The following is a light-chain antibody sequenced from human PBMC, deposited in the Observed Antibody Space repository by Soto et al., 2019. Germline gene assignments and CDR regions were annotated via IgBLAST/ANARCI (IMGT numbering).Light chain of an antibody. V-gene: IGLV2-11*01. J-gene: IGLJ2*01. CDR1: SSDVGFYNY. CDR3: CSYAGSYTVI. CDR2: DVS. Sequence: QSVLTQPRSVSGSPGQSVTISSTGTSSDVGFYNYVSWYQQHPGKAPKLMIYDVSGRPSGVPDRFSGSKSGNTASLTISGLQAEDEAEYYCCSYAGSYTVIFGGGTKLTVL.